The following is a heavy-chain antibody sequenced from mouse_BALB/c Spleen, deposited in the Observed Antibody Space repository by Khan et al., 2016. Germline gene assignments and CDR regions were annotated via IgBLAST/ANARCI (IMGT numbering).Heavy chain of an antibody. CDR2: ISFYYDNT. Sequence: QVQLQQSGPELVRPGESVKISCKGSGYTFTDYAMHWVKQSHAKSLEWIGVISFYYDNTNYNQKFKGKATMTVDKSSSTAYMELARLTSEDSAIYYCARDLDGSSFAYWGQGTLVTVSA. V-gene: IGHV1S137*01. D-gene: IGHD2-3*01. CDR1: GYTFTDYA. CDR3: ARDLDGSSFAY. J-gene: IGHJ3*01.